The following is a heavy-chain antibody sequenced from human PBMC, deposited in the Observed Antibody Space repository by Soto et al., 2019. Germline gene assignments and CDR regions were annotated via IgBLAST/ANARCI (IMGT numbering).Heavy chain of an antibody. CDR1: GFTFSSYG. CDR3: AKDCGYYDSSGSPTYDY. V-gene: IGHV3-30*18. CDR2: ISYDGSNK. Sequence: QVQLVESGGGVVQPGRSLRLSCAASGFTFSSYGMHWVRQAPGKGLEWVAVISYDGSNKYYADSVKGRFTISRDNSKNTLYLQMNSLRAEDTVVYYCAKDCGYYDSSGSPTYDYCGQGTLVTVSS. D-gene: IGHD3-22*01. J-gene: IGHJ4*02.